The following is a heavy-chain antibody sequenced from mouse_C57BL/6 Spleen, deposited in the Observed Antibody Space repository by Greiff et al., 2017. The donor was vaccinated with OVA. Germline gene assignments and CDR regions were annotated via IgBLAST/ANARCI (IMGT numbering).Heavy chain of an antibody. D-gene: IGHD4-1*01. CDR1: GYSFTDYN. CDR2: INPNYGTT. Sequence: VHVKQSGPELVKPGASVNLCFHSSGYSFTDYNMNWVKQSNGKSLEWIGVINPNYGTTSYNQKFKGKATLTVDQSSSTAYMQLNSLTSEDSAVYYCALTGTIAMDDWGQGTSVTVSS. CDR3: ALTGTIAMDD. V-gene: IGHV1-39*01. J-gene: IGHJ4*01.